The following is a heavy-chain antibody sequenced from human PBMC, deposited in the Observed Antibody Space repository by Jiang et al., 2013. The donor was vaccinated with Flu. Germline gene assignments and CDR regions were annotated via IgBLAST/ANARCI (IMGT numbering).Heavy chain of an antibody. CDR2: IYTSGRIHTSGST. V-gene: IGHV4-61*02. D-gene: IGHD3-10*01. Sequence: GSGLVKPSQTLSLTCTVSGGSVSSGSYYWSWIRQPAGKGLEWIGRIYTSGRIHTSGSTDYNPSLKSRVTISVDTSKNQFSLKLSSVTAADTAVYFCASSVGGFGGHEHWGQGPWSPSPQ. J-gene: IGHJ1*01. CDR1: GGSVSSGSYY. CDR3: ASSVGGFGGHEH.